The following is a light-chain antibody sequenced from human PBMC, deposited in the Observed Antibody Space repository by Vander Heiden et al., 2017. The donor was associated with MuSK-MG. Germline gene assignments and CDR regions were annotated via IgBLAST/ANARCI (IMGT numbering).Light chain of an antibody. CDR2: GAS. CDR3: RQDYPFT. Sequence: PGESVTLSCRASQSVSSSYLTWYKQRPGQAPRLFIAGASTRATSIPARFSGSVSETDFTLTIRRLQPKDFAVYDCRQDYPFTFGQGTRVEIK. V-gene: IGKV3D-7*01. J-gene: IGKJ5*01. CDR1: QSVSSSY.